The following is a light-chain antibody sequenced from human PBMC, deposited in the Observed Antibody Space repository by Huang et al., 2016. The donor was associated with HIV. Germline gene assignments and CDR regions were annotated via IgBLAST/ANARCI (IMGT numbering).Light chain of an antibody. V-gene: IGKV1-17*03. Sequence: DIQLTQSPSAMSASVGDRVSIPCRASQGIANYLAWFQQKPGGATRRLIYAASSLQGGVPSRFSGSGSGTKFTLTISRLQPEDFATYYCLQHHGYPRTFGQGTKV. CDR1: QGIANY. CDR3: LQHHGYPRT. J-gene: IGKJ1*01. CDR2: AAS.